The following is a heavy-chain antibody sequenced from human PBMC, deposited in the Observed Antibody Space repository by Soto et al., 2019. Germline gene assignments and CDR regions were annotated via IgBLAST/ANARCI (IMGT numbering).Heavy chain of an antibody. Sequence: SETLSLTCTVSGGSISSSSYYWGWIRQPPGKGLEWIGSIYYSGSTYYNPSLKSRVTISVDTSKNQFSLKLGSVTAADTAVYYCARHRQGDSSGWSAMDVWGKGTTVTVSS. CDR3: ARHRQGDSSGWSAMDV. CDR2: IYYSGST. J-gene: IGHJ6*03. CDR1: GGSISSSSYY. D-gene: IGHD6-19*01. V-gene: IGHV4-39*01.